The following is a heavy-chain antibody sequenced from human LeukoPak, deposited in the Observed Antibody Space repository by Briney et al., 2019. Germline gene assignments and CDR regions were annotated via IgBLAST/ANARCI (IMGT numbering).Heavy chain of an antibody. CDR3: ASLVVIPTSMRLEDY. CDR2: INHSGST. CDR1: DGSFSGYY. J-gene: IGHJ4*02. D-gene: IGHD3-22*01. Sequence: PSETLSLTCGVYDGSFSGYYWSWIRQPPGKGLEWIGEINHSGSTKYNPSLKSRVTISADTSKNQFSLKVNSVTAADTAVYYCASLVVIPTSMRLEDYWGQGTLVTVSS. V-gene: IGHV4-34*01.